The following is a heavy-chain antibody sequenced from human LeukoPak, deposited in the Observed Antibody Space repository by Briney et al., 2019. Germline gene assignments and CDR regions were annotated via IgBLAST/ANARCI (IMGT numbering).Heavy chain of an antibody. Sequence: ASVKVSCKASGGTFSSYAISWVRQAPGQGLEWMGGIIPIFGTANYAQKFQGRVTITADKSPSTAYMELSSLRSEDTAVYYCARDLPSSGWYTYWGQGTLVTVSS. CDR3: ARDLPSSGWYTY. J-gene: IGHJ4*02. D-gene: IGHD6-19*01. CDR1: GGTFSSYA. V-gene: IGHV1-69*06. CDR2: IIPIFGTA.